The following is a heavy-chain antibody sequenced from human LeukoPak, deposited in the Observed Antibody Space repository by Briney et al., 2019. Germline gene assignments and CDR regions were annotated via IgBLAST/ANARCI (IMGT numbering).Heavy chain of an antibody. CDR1: GYSFTGHY. D-gene: IGHD3-22*01. V-gene: IGHV1-2*02. CDR2: INPASGGT. CDR3: SKSGLGGLDSTAYRFLEH. J-gene: IGHJ4*02. Sequence: ASVMVSCKASGYSFTGHYLYWVRQAPGQGLEWMGWINPASGGTEYAQIFQGRVSMTTDTSTNTAYMELTGLISDDTAVYYCSKSGLGGLDSTAYRFLEHWGQGTLIAGSS.